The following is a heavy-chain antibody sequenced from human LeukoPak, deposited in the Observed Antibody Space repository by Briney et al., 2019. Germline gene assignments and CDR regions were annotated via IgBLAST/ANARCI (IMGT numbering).Heavy chain of an antibody. CDR3: AREGITMVRGWGDWFDP. CDR2: ISYDGSNK. Sequence: SGGSLRLSCAASGFTFSSYAMHWVRQAPGKGLEWVAVISYDGSNKYYADSVKGRFTISRDNSKNTLYVQMNSLRAEDTAVYYCAREGITMVRGWGDWFDPWGQGTLVTVSS. D-gene: IGHD3-10*01. J-gene: IGHJ5*02. CDR1: GFTFSSYA. V-gene: IGHV3-30-3*01.